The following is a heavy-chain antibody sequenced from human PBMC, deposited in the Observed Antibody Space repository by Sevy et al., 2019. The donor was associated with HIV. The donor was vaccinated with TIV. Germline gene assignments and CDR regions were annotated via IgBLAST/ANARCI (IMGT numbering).Heavy chain of an antibody. CDR2: IKKDGSEK. V-gene: IGHV3-7*01. J-gene: IGHJ6*02. Sequence: GGSLRLSCAASGFSFSTYWMAWVRQAPGKGLEWVANIKKDGSEKDYVDPVKGRFTISRDKAKNSLYLQMSSLRAEDTAVYYCARERNYDVDVWGQGTSVTVSS. CDR3: ARERNYDVDV. CDR1: GFSFSTYW.